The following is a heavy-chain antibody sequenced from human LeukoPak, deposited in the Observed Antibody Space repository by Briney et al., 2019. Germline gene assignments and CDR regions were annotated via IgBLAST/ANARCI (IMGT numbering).Heavy chain of an antibody. J-gene: IGHJ4*02. Sequence: GGSLRLSCAASGFTFSSYSMNWVRQAPGKGLEWVSSISSSSSYIYYADSVKGRPTISRDNAKNSLYLQMNSLRAEDTAVYYCARGGLAVAVDSYYFDYWGQGTLVTVSS. CDR2: ISSSSSYI. CDR1: GFTFSSYS. CDR3: ARGGLAVAVDSYYFDY. D-gene: IGHD6-19*01. V-gene: IGHV3-21*01.